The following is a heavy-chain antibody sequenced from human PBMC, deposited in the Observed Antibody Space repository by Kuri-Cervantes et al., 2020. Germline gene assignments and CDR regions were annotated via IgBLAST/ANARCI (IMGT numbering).Heavy chain of an antibody. CDR1: GYTFTGYY. CDR2: INPNSGGT. Sequence: ASVKVSCKASGYTFTGYYMHWVRQAPGQGLEWMGWINPNSGGTKYAQKFEGRVTRTRDTSISIVYMGLSRLRSDDTAVYYCARRIGYSGYLGPWGQGTLVTVSS. J-gene: IGHJ5*02. V-gene: IGHV1-2*02. D-gene: IGHD5-12*01. CDR3: ARRIGYSGYLGP.